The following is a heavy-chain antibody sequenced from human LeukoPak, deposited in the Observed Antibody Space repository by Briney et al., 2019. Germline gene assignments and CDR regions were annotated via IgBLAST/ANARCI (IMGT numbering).Heavy chain of an antibody. CDR2: INSGGGTT. D-gene: IGHD6-19*01. V-gene: IGHV3-23*01. J-gene: IGHJ4*02. CDR3: ASRSSGWYFSDY. CDR1: GFTFSSYS. Sequence: GGSLRLSCAASGFTFSSYSMNWARQAPGKGLEWVSAINSGGGTTYYADSVKDRFTISRDNSKNTLFLQMNSLRADDTAVYYCASRSSGWYFSDYWGQGTLVTVSS.